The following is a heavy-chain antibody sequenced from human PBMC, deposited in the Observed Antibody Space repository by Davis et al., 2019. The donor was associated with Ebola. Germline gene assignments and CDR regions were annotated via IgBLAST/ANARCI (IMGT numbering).Heavy chain of an antibody. V-gene: IGHV4-34*01. CDR1: GGSFSGYY. CDR2: INHSGST. Sequence: SETLSLTCAVYGGSFSGYYWSWIRQPPGKGLEWIGEINHSGSTNHNPSLKSRVTLSVDKSKNQFSLKLSSVTAADTAVYYCARDLPSDDGMDVWGQGTTVTVSS. J-gene: IGHJ6*02. CDR3: ARDLPSDDGMDV. D-gene: IGHD3-16*01.